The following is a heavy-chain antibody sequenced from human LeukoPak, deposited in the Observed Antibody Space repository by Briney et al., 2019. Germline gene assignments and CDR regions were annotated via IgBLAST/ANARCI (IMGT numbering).Heavy chain of an antibody. D-gene: IGHD3-16*01. CDR3: ARERGGVGFKGDY. Sequence: GASVNVSCKASGYTFTNYGISRVRQAPGQGPEWMGWINCYDGSTNYAQRLQGRLILTTDTSTRIVYMELTSRRSDDTAVYYCARERGGVGFKGDYWGQGTLLTVSP. V-gene: IGHV1-18*01. J-gene: IGHJ4*02. CDR2: INCYDGST. CDR1: GYTFTNYG.